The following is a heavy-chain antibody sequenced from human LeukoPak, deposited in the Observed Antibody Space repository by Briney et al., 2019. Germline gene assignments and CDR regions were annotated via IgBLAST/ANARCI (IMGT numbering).Heavy chain of an antibody. V-gene: IGHV4-30-4*01. CDR2: IYYSGST. CDR3: ARASYGLYGMDV. J-gene: IGHJ6*02. D-gene: IGHD4-17*01. Sequence: SETLSLTCTVSGGSISSGDYYWSWIRQPPGKGLEWIGYIYYSGSTYYNPSLKSRVTISVDTSKNQFSLKLSSVTAADTAVYYCARASYGLYGMDVWGQGTTVTVSS. CDR1: GGSISSGDYY.